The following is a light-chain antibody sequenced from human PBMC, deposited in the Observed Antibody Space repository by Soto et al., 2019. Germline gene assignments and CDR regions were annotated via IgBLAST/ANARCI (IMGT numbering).Light chain of an antibody. J-gene: IGKJ4*01. Sequence: DIQMTQSPSSVSASVGDRVTITCRASQDINYSLAWFQQKPGEAPRLLIYSASSLHSGVPSRFSGSGSGTDFTLTINSLQPEDFATYFCQQGASFPLTFGGGTKVEIK. V-gene: IGKV1-12*01. CDR2: SAS. CDR3: QQGASFPLT. CDR1: QDINYS.